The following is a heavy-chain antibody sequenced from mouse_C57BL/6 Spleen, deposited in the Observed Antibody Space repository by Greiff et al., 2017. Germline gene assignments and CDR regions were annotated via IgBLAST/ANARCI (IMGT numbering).Heavy chain of an antibody. V-gene: IGHV1-52*01. D-gene: IGHD1-1*01. CDR1: GYTFTSYW. CDR2: IDPSDSET. J-gene: IGHJ1*03. CDR3: ARNHGSSHDWYFDV. Sequence: QVQLQQPGAELVRPGSSVKLSCKASGYTFTSYWMHWVKQRPIQGLEWIGNIDPSDSETHYNQKFKDKATLTVDKSSSTAYMQLSSLTSEDSAVYYCARNHGSSHDWYFDVWGTGTTVTVSS.